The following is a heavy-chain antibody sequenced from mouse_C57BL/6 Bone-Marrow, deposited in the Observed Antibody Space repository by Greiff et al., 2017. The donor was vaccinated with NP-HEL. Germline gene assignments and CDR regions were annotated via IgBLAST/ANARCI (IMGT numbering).Heavy chain of an antibody. CDR2: INPYNGGT. CDR3: ARYFFDGYYRWYAMDY. V-gene: IGHV1-19*01. CDR1: GYTFTDYY. Sequence: EVQLQQSGPVLVKPGASVKMSCKASGYTFTDYYMNWVKQSHGKSLEWIGVINPYNGGTSYNQKFKGKATLTVDKSSSTAYMELNSLTSEDSAVYYCARYFFDGYYRWYAMDYWGQGTSVTVSS. J-gene: IGHJ4*01. D-gene: IGHD2-3*01.